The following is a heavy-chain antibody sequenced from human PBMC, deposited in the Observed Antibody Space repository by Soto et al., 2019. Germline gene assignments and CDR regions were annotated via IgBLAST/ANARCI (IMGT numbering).Heavy chain of an antibody. CDR1: GFTFSSYG. V-gene: IGHV3-30*18. J-gene: IGHJ5*02. Sequence: GGSLRLSCAASGFTFSSYGMHWVRQAPGKGLEWLGVISYDGRNKYYADSVKGRFTISRDTSKNTMDLQMNSLRVEDTAIYYCAKEGEQWLVLWENWFDPWGQGTLVTVSS. CDR3: AKEGEQWLVLWENWFDP. D-gene: IGHD6-19*01. CDR2: ISYDGRNK.